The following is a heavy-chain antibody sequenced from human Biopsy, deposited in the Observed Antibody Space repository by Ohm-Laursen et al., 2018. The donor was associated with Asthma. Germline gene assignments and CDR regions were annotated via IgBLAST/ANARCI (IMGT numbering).Heavy chain of an antibody. CDR2: IYSGGTS. V-gene: IGHV3-66*02. CDR1: RFTYE. Sequence: GSLRLSCSASRFTYEMHWVRQAPGKGLEWVSVIYSGGTSHTADSVKGRFTISRDNSKNTVYLDISSLRIEDTAVFYCGIVVAANPFQGDCWGQGTLVTVSS. J-gene: IGHJ4*02. CDR3: GIVVAANPFQGDC. D-gene: IGHD2-15*01.